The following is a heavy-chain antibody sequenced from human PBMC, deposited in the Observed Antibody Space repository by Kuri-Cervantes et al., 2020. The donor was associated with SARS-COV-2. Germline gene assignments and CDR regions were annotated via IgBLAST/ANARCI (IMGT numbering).Heavy chain of an antibody. V-gene: IGHV3-48*03. J-gene: IGHJ6*02. CDR3: ARDRVFEVVSDYYGMDA. CDR2: ISSSGSTI. CDR1: GFTFSSYE. D-gene: IGHD3-3*01. Sequence: GESLKISCAASGFTFSSYEMNWVRQAPGKGLEWVSYISSSGSTIYYADSVKSRFTISRDNAKNSLYLQMNSLRAEDTAVYYCARDRVFEVVSDYYGMDAWGQGTTVTVYS.